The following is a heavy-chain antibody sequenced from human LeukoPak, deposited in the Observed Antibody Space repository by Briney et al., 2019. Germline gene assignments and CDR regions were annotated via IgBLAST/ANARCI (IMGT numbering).Heavy chain of an antibody. Sequence: GASVKVSCKASGYTFTNYGISWVRQAPGQGLEGMGIINPSGGSTNYAQKFQGRVTMTRDMSTSTVYMELGSLRSEDTAVYYCARGMTYYDFWSGYRGRDYYYYYMDVWGKGTTVTVSS. CDR3: ARGMTYYDFWSGYRGRDYYYYYMDV. CDR1: GYTFTNYG. J-gene: IGHJ6*03. CDR2: INPSGGST. D-gene: IGHD3-3*01. V-gene: IGHV1-46*01.